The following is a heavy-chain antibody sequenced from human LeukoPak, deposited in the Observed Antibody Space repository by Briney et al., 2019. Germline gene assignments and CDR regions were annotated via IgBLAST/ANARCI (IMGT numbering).Heavy chain of an antibody. CDR1: GFSFSSYA. J-gene: IGHJ4*02. V-gene: IGHV3-48*04. Sequence: GGSLRLSCATSGFSFSSYAMSWVRQAPGKGLEWVSYISSSGSTIYYADSVKGRFTISRDNAKNSLYLQMNSLRAEDTAVYYCASIYNWNDPGDYWGQGTLVTVSS. CDR3: ASIYNWNDPGDY. D-gene: IGHD1-20*01. CDR2: ISSSGSTI.